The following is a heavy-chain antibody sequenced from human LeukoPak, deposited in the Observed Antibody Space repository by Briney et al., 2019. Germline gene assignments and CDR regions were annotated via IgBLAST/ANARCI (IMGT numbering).Heavy chain of an antibody. J-gene: IGHJ4*02. D-gene: IGHD6-13*01. Sequence: PESLALTCAVYGGSLSGYYWRWIRQPPGKGLEGVREINHSGSTNYNPSLKSRVTISLDTSKNHFSLKLSSVTAADTAVNYCARVTASIAAGCLHYRGKGTQLTVSS. CDR1: GGSLSGYY. CDR3: ARVTASIAAGCLHY. V-gene: IGHV4-34*01. CDR2: INHSGST.